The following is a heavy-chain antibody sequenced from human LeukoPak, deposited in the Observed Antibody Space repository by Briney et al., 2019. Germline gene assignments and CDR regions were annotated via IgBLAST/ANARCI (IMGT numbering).Heavy chain of an antibody. CDR1: GFTFSSYA. CDR2: ISSSSSYI. CDR3: ARDRYDFWSGSKNWFDP. V-gene: IGHV3-21*01. D-gene: IGHD3-3*01. Sequence: PGGSLRLSCAASGFTFSSYAMSWVRQAPGKGLEWVSSISSSSSYIYYADSVKGRFTISRDNAKNSLYLQMNSLRAEDTAVYYCARDRYDFWSGSKNWFDPWGQGTLVTVSS. J-gene: IGHJ5*02.